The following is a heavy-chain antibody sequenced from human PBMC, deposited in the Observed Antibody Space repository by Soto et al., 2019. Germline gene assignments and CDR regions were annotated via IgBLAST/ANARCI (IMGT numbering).Heavy chain of an antibody. CDR3: AMSIAVAGTRIPHPSWFDP. CDR1: GGSISSSSYY. V-gene: IGHV4-39*01. CDR2: IYYSGST. D-gene: IGHD6-19*01. Sequence: SETLSLTCTVSGGSISSSSYYWGWIRQPPGKGLEWIGSIYYSGSTYYNPSLKSRVTISVDTSKNQFSLKLSSVTAADTDVYYCAMSIAVAGTRIPHPSWFDPWGQGTLVTVSS. J-gene: IGHJ5*02.